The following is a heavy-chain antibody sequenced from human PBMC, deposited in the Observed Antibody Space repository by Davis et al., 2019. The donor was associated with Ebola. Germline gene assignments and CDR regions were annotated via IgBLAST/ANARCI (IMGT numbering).Heavy chain of an antibody. CDR1: GDSVSSNSAA. CDR2: TYYRSKWYN. Sequence: SQTLSLTCAISGDSVSSNSAAWNWIRQSPSSGLEWLGRTYYRSKWYNDYAVSVKSRITINPDTSKNQFSLQLNSVTPEDTAVYYCARDPVGTGILGYYYGMDVWGQGTTVTVSS. CDR3: ARDPVGTGILGYYYGMDV. D-gene: IGHD6-13*01. J-gene: IGHJ6*02. V-gene: IGHV6-1*01.